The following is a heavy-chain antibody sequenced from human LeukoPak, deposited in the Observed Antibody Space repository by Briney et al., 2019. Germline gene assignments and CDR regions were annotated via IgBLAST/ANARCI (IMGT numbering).Heavy chain of an antibody. CDR3: VKDSSSGSYFEY. CDR2: ISSNGGST. J-gene: IGHJ4*02. D-gene: IGHD3-10*01. V-gene: IGHV3-64D*06. CDR1: GFTFGREY. Sequence: GSLRLSWSAAGFTFGREYMGWVRQAPGKVLEYVSAISSNGGSTYYADSVKGRFTISRDNSRNTLHLQMSSLRVEDTAVYYCVKDSSSGSYFEYWGQGTLVTVSS.